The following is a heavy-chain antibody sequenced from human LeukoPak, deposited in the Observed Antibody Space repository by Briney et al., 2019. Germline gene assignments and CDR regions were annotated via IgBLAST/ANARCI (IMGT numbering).Heavy chain of an antibody. CDR2: ISGSGGST. CDR1: GFTFSSYA. CDR3: AKDLRGYCSSTSCYNIIDY. J-gene: IGHJ4*02. Sequence: GGSLRLSCAASGFTFSSYAMSWVRQAPGKGLEWVSAISGSGGSTYYADSVKGRFTISRDNSKDTLYLQMNSLGAEDTAVYYCAKDLRGYCSSTSCYNIIDYWGQGTLVTVSS. D-gene: IGHD2-2*03. V-gene: IGHV3-23*01.